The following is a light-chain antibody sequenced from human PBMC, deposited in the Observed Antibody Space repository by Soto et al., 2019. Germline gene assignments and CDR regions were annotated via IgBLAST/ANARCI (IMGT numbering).Light chain of an antibody. Sequence: QSALTQPPSASGSPGQSVTISCTGTSSDIGGYNSVSWCQQHPGKAPKLMIYEVNKRPLGVPERFSGSKSGNTASLTVSGLQADDEADYYCSSSAGTNSFVLFGGGTKVTVL. V-gene: IGLV2-8*01. CDR3: SSSAGTNSFVL. CDR1: SSDIGGYNS. J-gene: IGLJ3*02. CDR2: EVN.